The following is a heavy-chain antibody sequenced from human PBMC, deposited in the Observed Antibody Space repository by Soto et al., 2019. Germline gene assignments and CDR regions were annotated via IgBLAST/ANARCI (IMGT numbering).Heavy chain of an antibody. J-gene: IGHJ5*02. CDR2: IYYSGST. D-gene: IGHD6-25*01. Sequence: SETLSLTCTVSGGSISSYYWSWIRQPPGKGLEWIGYIYYSGSTNYSPSLKSRVTISVDTSKNQFSLKLSSVTAADTAVYYCARLDSSGGFDPWGQGTLVTLSS. CDR3: ARLDSSGGFDP. CDR1: GGSISSYY. V-gene: IGHV4-59*08.